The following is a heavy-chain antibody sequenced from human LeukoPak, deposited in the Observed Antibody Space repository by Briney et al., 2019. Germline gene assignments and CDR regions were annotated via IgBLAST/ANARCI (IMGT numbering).Heavy chain of an antibody. CDR2: ISAYNGNT. CDR3: ARTRDTPPLYYYDSSGYFDY. Sequence: ASVKVSCKASGYTFTSYGISWVRQAPGQGLEWMGWISAYNGNTNYAQKLQGGVTMTTDTSTSTAYMELRSLRSDDTAVYYCARTRDTPPLYYYDSSGYFDYWGQGTLVTVSS. J-gene: IGHJ4*02. CDR1: GYTFTSYG. V-gene: IGHV1-18*01. D-gene: IGHD3-22*01.